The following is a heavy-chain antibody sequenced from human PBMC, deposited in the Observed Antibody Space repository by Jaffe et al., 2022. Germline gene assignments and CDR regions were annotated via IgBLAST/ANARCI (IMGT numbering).Heavy chain of an antibody. J-gene: IGHJ6*03. Sequence: QVQLQQWGAGLLKPSETLSLTCAVYGGSFSGYYWSWIRQPPGKGLEWIGEINHSGSTNYNPSLKSRVTISVDTSKNQFSLKLSSVTAADTAVYYCARTRGYCSGGSCSYYYYYYYMDVWGKGTTVTVSS. CDR2: INHSGST. CDR3: ARTRGYCSGGSCSYYYYYYYMDV. D-gene: IGHD2-15*01. CDR1: GGSFSGYY. V-gene: IGHV4-34*01.